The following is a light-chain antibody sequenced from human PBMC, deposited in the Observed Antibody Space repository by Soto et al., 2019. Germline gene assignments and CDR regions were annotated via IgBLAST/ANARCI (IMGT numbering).Light chain of an antibody. CDR2: AAS. CDR3: QKYNSARLT. CDR1: QGISHY. J-gene: IGKJ4*01. V-gene: IGKV1-27*01. Sequence: DIQLTQSTSSLSASVGDRVTITCRASQGISHYLAWYQQKPGKVPQLLINAASTLQSGVPSRFSGSGSGTDFTLTISSLQPEDVATYYCQKYNSARLTFGGGTKVEIK.